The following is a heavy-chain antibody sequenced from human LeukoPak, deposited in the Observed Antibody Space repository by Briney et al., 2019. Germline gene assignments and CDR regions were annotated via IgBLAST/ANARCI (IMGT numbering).Heavy chain of an antibody. Sequence: TGESLKISRKGSGYSFTSYWISWVRQMPGKGLEWMGRIDPSDSYTNYSPSFQGHVTISADKSISTAYLQWSNLKASDTAMYYCARHTDYYDSSATNEPDNWFDPWGQGTLVTVSS. CDR3: ARHTDYYDSSATNEPDNWFDP. CDR2: IDPSDSYT. J-gene: IGHJ5*02. CDR1: GYSFTSYW. V-gene: IGHV5-10-1*01. D-gene: IGHD3-22*01.